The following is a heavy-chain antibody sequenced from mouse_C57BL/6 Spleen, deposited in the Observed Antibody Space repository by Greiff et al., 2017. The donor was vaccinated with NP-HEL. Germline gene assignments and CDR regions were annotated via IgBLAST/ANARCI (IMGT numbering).Heavy chain of an antibody. V-gene: IGHV5-17*01. D-gene: IGHD2-3*01. CDR1: GFTFSDYG. CDR3: ARGDDGYSPYAMDY. Sequence: EVMLVESGGGLVKPGGSLKLSCAASGFTFSDYGMHWVRQAPEKGLEWVAYISSGSSTIYYADTVKGRFTISRDNAKNTLFLQMTSLRSEDTAMYYCARGDDGYSPYAMDYWGQGTSVTVSS. J-gene: IGHJ4*01. CDR2: ISSGSSTI.